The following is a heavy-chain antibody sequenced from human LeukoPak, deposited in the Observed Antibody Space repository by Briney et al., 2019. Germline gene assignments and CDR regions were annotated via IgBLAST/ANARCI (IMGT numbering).Heavy chain of an antibody. CDR1: GYTFTSYD. CDR3: ARVGKKMGDWFDP. D-gene: IGHD3-16*01. Sequence: ASVKVSCKASGYTFTSYDINWVRQATGQGLEWMGWMNPNSGNTGYAQKFQGRVTMTRNTSISTAYIELSSLRSEDTAVYYCARVGKKMGDWFDPWGQGTLVTVSS. CDR2: MNPNSGNT. V-gene: IGHV1-8*01. J-gene: IGHJ5*02.